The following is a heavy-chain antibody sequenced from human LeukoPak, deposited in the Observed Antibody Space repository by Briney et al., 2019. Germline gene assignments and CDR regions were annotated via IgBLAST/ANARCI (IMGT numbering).Heavy chain of an antibody. CDR1: GYTFTSYA. J-gene: IGHJ4*02. V-gene: IGHV7-4-1*02. CDR2: INTNTGNP. D-gene: IGHD6-13*01. CDR3: ARGIPVYGSSWSYYFDY. Sequence: ASVKVSCKASGYTFTSYAMNWVRQAPGQGLEWMGWINTNTGNPTYAQGFTGRFVFSLDTSVSTAYLQISSLKAEDTAVYYCARGIPVYGSSWSYYFDYWGQGTLVTVSS.